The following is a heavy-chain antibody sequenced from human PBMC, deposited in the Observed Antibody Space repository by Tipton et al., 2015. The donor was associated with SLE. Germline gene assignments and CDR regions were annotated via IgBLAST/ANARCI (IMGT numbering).Heavy chain of an antibody. CDR3: ARGFAGFDY. Sequence: SLRLSCTTSGFTFADYGLSWVRQAPGKGLEWVANIKQDGSEKYYVDSVKGRFTISRDNAKNSLYLQMNSLRVEDTAVYYCARGFAGFDYWGQGTLVTVSS. CDR1: GFTFADYG. V-gene: IGHV3-7*01. CDR2: IKQDGSEK. D-gene: IGHD3-3*01. J-gene: IGHJ4*02.